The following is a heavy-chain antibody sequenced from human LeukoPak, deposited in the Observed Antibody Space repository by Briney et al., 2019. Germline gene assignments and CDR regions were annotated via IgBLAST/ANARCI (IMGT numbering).Heavy chain of an antibody. Sequence: SVKVSCKASGGTFSSYAISWVRQAPGQGLEWMGGIIPIFGTANYAQKFQGRVTITADESASTAYMELSSLRSEDTAVYYCARDRPAYYYDSSGYYSAEYFQHWGQGTLVTVSS. CDR2: IIPIFGTA. J-gene: IGHJ1*01. D-gene: IGHD3-22*01. CDR3: ARDRPAYYYDSSGYYSAEYFQH. V-gene: IGHV1-69*13. CDR1: GGTFSSYA.